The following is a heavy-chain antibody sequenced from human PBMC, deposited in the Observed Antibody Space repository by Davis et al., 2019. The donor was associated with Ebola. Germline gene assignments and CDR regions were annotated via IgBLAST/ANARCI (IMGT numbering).Heavy chain of an antibody. V-gene: IGHV3-9*01. CDR2: ITWNSGDI. CDR1: GFTFDDYA. Sequence: PGGSLRLSCAASGFTFDDYAMHWVRQVPGKGLEWVSSITWNSGDIGYGDSVKGRFTVSRDNAKNSVYLEMNNLRPEDTALYYCAKGLVATFEAYFDAWGRGTLVTVSS. J-gene: IGHJ4*01. CDR3: AKGLVATFEAYFDA. D-gene: IGHD5-12*01.